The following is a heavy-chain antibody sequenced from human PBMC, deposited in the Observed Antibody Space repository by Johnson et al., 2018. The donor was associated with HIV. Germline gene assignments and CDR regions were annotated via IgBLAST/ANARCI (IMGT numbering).Heavy chain of an antibody. CDR1: GFTFDDYG. CDR3: ARGFLVGLPFDI. D-gene: IGHD1-26*01. Sequence: MQLVESGGGVVRPGGSVRLSCVVEGFTFDDYGMSWVRQAPGKGLEWVSGINWNGVRTGYVDSMKGRFTISRDNAKNSLYLQMNSLRAEDTALYYCARGFLVGLPFDIWGQGTMVTVSS. CDR2: INWNGVRT. J-gene: IGHJ3*02. V-gene: IGHV3-20*04.